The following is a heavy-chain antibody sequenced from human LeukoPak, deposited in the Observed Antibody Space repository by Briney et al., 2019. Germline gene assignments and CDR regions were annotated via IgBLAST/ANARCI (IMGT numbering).Heavy chain of an antibody. CDR3: ARLSPNYYYYYYKDV. Sequence: SETLSLTCTVSGGSISSYYWSWIRQPPGKGLEWIGYIYTSGSTNYNPSLKSRVTISVDTSKNQFSLKLSSVTAADTAVYYCARLSPNYYYYYYKDVWGKGTTVTVSS. J-gene: IGHJ6*03. CDR2: IYTSGST. CDR1: GGSISSYY. D-gene: IGHD2/OR15-2a*01. V-gene: IGHV4-4*09.